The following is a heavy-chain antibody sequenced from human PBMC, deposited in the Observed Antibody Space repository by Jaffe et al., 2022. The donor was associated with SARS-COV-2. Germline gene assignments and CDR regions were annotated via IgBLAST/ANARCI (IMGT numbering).Heavy chain of an antibody. CDR3: ARDWGYCSRGLCYMDV. J-gene: IGHJ6*03. CDR2: IKQDGSEK. CDR1: GFTFSSYW. D-gene: IGHD2-2*01. V-gene: IGHV3-7*01. Sequence: EVQLVESGGGLVQPGGSLRLSCAASGFTFSSYWMSWVRQAPGKGLEWVANIKQDGSEKYYVDSVKGRFTISRDNAKNSLYLQMNSLRAEDTAVYYCARDWGYCSRGLCYMDVWGKGTTVTVSS.